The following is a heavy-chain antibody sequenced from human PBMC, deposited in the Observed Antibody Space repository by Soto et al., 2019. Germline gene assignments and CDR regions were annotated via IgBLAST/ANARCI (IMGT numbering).Heavy chain of an antibody. D-gene: IGHD3-16*01. V-gene: IGHV1-69*13. CDR1: GGTFSSYA. CDR3: AGIMITFGGVIVHYYFDY. J-gene: IGHJ4*02. CDR2: IIPIFGTA. Sequence: SVKVSCKASGGTFSSYAISWVRQAPGQGLDWMGGIIPIFGTANYAQKFQGRVTITADESTSTANMELSSLRSEDTAVYYCAGIMITFGGVIVHYYFDYWGQGTLVTVYS.